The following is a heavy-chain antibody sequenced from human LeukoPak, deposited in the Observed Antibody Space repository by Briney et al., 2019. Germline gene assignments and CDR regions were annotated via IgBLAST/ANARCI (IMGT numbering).Heavy chain of an antibody. J-gene: IGHJ4*02. CDR1: GGTFSNYT. CDR3: ALGRDIGGVAGRLFDY. Sequence: SVKVSCKASGGTFSNYTISWVRQAPGQGLEWMGGIIPIFGTANYAQKFQGRVTITTDEFTSIVYMEVSSLRSEDTAMYYCALGRDIGGVAGRLFDYWGQGTLVTVSS. V-gene: IGHV1-69*05. D-gene: IGHD2-2*01. CDR2: IIPIFGTA.